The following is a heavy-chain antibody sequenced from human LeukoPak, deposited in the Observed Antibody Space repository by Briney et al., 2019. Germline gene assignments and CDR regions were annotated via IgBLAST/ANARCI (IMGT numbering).Heavy chain of an antibody. D-gene: IGHD3-10*01. J-gene: IGHJ3*02. Sequence: PSETLSLTCAVSGGSISSGSWWNWVRQPPGKGLEWIGEIYHSGSTNCNPSLKSRVTTSLDKSKNQFSLKLTSVTAADTAVYYCAGIPGFGELANAFDIWGQGTMVTVSS. V-gene: IGHV4-4*02. CDR2: IYHSGST. CDR1: GGSISSGSW. CDR3: AGIPGFGELANAFDI.